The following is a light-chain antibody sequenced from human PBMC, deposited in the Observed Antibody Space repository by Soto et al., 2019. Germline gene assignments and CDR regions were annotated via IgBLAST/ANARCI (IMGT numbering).Light chain of an antibody. Sequence: EIVMTQSPATLSVSPGETATLSCRASQSVAGNLAWYQQKPGQPPRLLIYGVSTRATGVPARFSGSGSGTDFTLTISRLEPEDFAVYLCQQYADSPPTFGPGTKVDIK. CDR3: QQYADSPPT. CDR1: QSVAGN. V-gene: IGKV3-15*01. J-gene: IGKJ3*01. CDR2: GVS.